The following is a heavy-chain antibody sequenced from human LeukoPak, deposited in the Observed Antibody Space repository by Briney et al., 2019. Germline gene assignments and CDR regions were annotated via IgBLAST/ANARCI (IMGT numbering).Heavy chain of an antibody. CDR3: ARDFASGGYYYMDV. CDR2: IIPIFGTA. CDR1: GGTFSSYA. V-gene: IGHV1-69*05. J-gene: IGHJ6*03. D-gene: IGHD3-10*01. Sequence: TVKVSCKASGGTFSSYAISWVRQAPGQGLEWMGGIIPIFGTANYAQKFQGRVTITTDESTSTAYMELSSLRSEDTAVYYCARDFASGGYYYMDVWGKGTTVTVSS.